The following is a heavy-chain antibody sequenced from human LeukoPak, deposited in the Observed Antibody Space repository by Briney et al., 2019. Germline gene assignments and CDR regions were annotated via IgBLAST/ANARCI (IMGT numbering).Heavy chain of an antibody. CDR1: GFTFSSYA. CDR3: ARDFSATLVWYFAL. J-gene: IGHJ2*01. V-gene: IGHV3-30-3*01. D-gene: IGHD1-1*01. CDR2: ISYDGGNK. Sequence: GGSLRLSCAASGFTFSSYAMHWVRQDPGKGLEWVAFISYDGGNKFYADSVKGRFTISRDNSKNTLYLQMNSLSAEDTAVYYCARDFSATLVWYFALWGRGTLVTVSS.